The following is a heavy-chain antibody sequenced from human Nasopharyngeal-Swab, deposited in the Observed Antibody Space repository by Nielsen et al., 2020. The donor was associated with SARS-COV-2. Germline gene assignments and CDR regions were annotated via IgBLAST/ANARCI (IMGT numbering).Heavy chain of an antibody. CDR2: IDVDGSTT. D-gene: IGHD5-18*01. CDR3: TRGGYTHSMDV. Sequence: GESLKISCAASGFTINTYWMFWVRQAPGKGLVWVSHIDVDGSTTNYADSVQGRFTISRDNAKSTLSLQMNSLRDEDSAMYYCTRGGYTHSMDVWGQGTTVTVSS. CDR1: GFTINTYW. J-gene: IGHJ6*02. V-gene: IGHV3-74*01.